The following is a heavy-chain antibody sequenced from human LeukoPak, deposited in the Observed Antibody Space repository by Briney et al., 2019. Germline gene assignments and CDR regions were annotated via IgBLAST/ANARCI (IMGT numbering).Heavy chain of an antibody. V-gene: IGHV3-15*01. CDR2: IKSKTDGGTT. CDR3: TTVSFTYYYDSSGYSDY. D-gene: IGHD3-22*01. Sequence: GGSLRLSCAASGFTFSNAWMSWVRQAPGKGLEWVGRIKSKTDGGTTDYAAPVKGRFTISRDDSKNTLYLQMNSLKTEDTAVYYCTTVSFTYYYDSSGYSDYWGQGTLVTVSS. CDR1: GFTFSNAW. J-gene: IGHJ4*02.